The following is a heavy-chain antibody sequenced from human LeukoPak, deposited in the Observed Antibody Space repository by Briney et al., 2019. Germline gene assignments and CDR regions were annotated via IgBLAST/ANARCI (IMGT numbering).Heavy chain of an antibody. J-gene: IGHJ3*02. V-gene: IGHV3-7*01. CDR3: AREVRGSSKAGNAFDI. D-gene: IGHD6-6*01. CDR2: IKQDGSEK. Sequence: HPGGSLRLSCAASGFTFSSYWMSWVRQAPGKGLEWVANIKQDGSEKYYVDSVKGRFTISRDNAKNSLYLQMNSLRAEDTAVYYCAREVRGSSKAGNAFDIWGQGTMVTVSS. CDR1: GFTFSSYW.